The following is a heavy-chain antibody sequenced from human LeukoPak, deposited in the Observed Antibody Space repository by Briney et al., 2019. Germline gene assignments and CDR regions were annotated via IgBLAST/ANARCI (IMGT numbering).Heavy chain of an antibody. Sequence: SETLSLTCIVSDDSISSYYWSWIRQPAGKGLEWIGRVYTSGYTNYNPSLESRVTMSVDKSKHQFSLKLTSVTAADTAVYYCARQYDSYFYYYVDLWGTGTTVTVSS. CDR2: VYTSGYT. CDR3: ARQYDSYFYYYVDL. J-gene: IGHJ6*03. V-gene: IGHV4-4*07. D-gene: IGHD2-2*01. CDR1: DDSISSYY.